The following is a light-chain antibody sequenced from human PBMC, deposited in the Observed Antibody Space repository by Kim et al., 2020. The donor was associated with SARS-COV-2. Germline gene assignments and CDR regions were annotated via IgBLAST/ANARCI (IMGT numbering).Light chain of an antibody. CDR1: HNIIATD. V-gene: IGKV3D-20*01. CDR3: QYYGTSPPYS. J-gene: IGKJ2*03. CDR2: DTV. Sequence: SPGDSASLSCGARHNIIATDLAWYQQRPGLAPRLLIYDTVTRAPGIPDRFKGSGSKTDFILTISRLEPEDSAVYYCQYYGTSPPYSFGQGTKLEI.